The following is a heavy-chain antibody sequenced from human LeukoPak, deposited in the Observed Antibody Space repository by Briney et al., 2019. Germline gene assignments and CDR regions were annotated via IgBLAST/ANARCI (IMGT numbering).Heavy chain of an antibody. D-gene: IGHD2-8*01. Sequence: GGSLRLSCAASGFTFSSYAMSWVRQAPGKGLEWVSAISGSGGSTYYADSVKGRFTISRDNSKNTLYLQMNSLRAEDTAVYYCANDLDDVHRMDYWGQGTLVTVSS. CDR2: ISGSGGST. CDR1: GFTFSSYA. J-gene: IGHJ4*02. CDR3: ANDLDDVHRMDY. V-gene: IGHV3-23*01.